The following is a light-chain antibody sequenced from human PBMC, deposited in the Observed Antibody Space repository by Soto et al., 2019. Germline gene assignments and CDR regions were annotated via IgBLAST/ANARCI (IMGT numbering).Light chain of an antibody. J-gene: IGLJ2*01. CDR3: CSYAGSSTLV. Sequence: QSALTQPRSVSGSPGQSVTISCTGTSSDVGCYNYVSWYQQHPGKAPKLMIYDVSKRPSGVSNRFSGSKSGNTASLTISGLQAEDEADYYCCSYAGSSTLVFGGGTKVTVL. CDR1: SSDVGCYNY. CDR2: DVS. V-gene: IGLV2-11*01.